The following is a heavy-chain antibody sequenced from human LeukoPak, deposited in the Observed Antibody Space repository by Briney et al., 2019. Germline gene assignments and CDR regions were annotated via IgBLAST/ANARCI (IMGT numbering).Heavy chain of an antibody. Sequence: GSLRLSCAASGFTFSSYSMNWIRQPPGKGLEWIGSIYYSGSTYYNPSLKSRVTISVDTSKNQFSLKLSSVTAADTAVYYCARRVHSSSWSSYFDYWGQETLVTVSS. CDR2: IYYSGST. V-gene: IGHV4-39*01. J-gene: IGHJ4*02. D-gene: IGHD6-13*01. CDR3: ARRVHSSSWSSYFDY. CDR1: GFTFSSYS.